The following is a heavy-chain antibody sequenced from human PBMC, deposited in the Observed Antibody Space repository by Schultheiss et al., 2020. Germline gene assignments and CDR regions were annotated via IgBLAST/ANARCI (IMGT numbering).Heavy chain of an antibody. CDR1: GYTFTSYG. D-gene: IGHD1-1*01. CDR2: ISAYNGNT. Sequence: ASVKVSCKASGYTFTSYGISWVRQAPGQGLEWMGWISAYNGNTNYAQKLQGRVTMTTDTSTSTAYMELSSLRSEDTAVYYCAGEALQLERRGDAFDIWGQGTMVNV. CDR3: AGEALQLERRGDAFDI. V-gene: IGHV1-18*01. J-gene: IGHJ3*02.